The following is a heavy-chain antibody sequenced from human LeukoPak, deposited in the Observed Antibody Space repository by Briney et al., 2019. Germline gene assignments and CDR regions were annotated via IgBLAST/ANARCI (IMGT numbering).Heavy chain of an antibody. Sequence: GGSLRLSCAASGFTFSSYSMNWVRQAPGKGLEWVSSISSSSSYIYYADSVKGRFTISRDNAKNSLYLQMNSLRAEDTAVYYCARVQPYYGFWSGPYPPLYYYYGMDVWGQGTTVTVSS. D-gene: IGHD3-3*01. CDR3: ARVQPYYGFWSGPYPPLYYYYGMDV. V-gene: IGHV3-21*01. CDR1: GFTFSSYS. J-gene: IGHJ6*02. CDR2: ISSSSSYI.